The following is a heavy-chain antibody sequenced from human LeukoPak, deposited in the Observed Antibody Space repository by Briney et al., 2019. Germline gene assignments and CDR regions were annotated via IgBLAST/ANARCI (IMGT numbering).Heavy chain of an antibody. J-gene: IGHJ4*02. V-gene: IGHV3-23*01. CDR3: AKSPEYSSGWFDY. CDR1: GFTFSSYA. Sequence: GGSLRLSCAASGFTFSSYAMSWVRQAPGKGLEWVSAISGSGGSTYYADSVKGRFTISRDNSKDTLYLQMNSLRAEDTAVYYCAKSPEYSSGWFDYWGQGTLVTVSS. D-gene: IGHD6-19*01. CDR2: ISGSGGST.